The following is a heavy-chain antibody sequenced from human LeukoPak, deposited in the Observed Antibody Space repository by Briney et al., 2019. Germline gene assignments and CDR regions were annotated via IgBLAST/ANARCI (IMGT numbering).Heavy chain of an antibody. D-gene: IGHD3-22*01. V-gene: IGHV3-23*01. Sequence: PGGSLRLSCAASGFTFSSYAMSWVRQAPGKGLEWVSAISGSGGSTYYADSVKGRFTISRDNSKNTLYLQMNSLRAEDTAVYYCAKDLSWSSGYYKVSYYYYGMDVWGQGTTVTVSS. CDR3: AKDLSWSSGYYKVSYYYYGMDV. CDR1: GFTFSSYA. CDR2: ISGSGGST. J-gene: IGHJ6*02.